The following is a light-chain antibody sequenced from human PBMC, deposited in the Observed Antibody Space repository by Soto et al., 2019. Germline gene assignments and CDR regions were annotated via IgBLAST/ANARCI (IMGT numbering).Light chain of an antibody. CDR2: GAS. J-gene: IGKJ1*01. CDR3: QQYDNSLAWT. Sequence: EIVLTQSPGTLSLSPGERATLSCRASQSVSSRYLAWYQQKPGQAPRLLIYGASSRAIGIPDRFSGSGSGADFTLTISRLEPEDFAVYYCQQYDNSLAWTFGQGTKVDIK. V-gene: IGKV3-20*01. CDR1: QSVSSRY.